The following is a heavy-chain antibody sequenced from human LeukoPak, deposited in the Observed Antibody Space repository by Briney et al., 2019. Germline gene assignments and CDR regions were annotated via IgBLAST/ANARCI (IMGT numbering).Heavy chain of an antibody. Sequence: ASVKVSCKASGYTFTSYGISWVRQAPGQGLEWMGWISAYNGNTNYAQKLQGRVTMTTDTSTSTAYMELRSLRSDDTAVYYCARGLAWFGELLSYYGMDVWGQGTTVTVSS. CDR3: ARGLAWFGELLSYYGMDV. D-gene: IGHD3-10*01. J-gene: IGHJ6*02. V-gene: IGHV1-18*01. CDR1: GYTFTSYG. CDR2: ISAYNGNT.